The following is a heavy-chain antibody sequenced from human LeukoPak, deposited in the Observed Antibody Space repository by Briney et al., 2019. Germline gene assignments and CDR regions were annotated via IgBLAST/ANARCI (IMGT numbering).Heavy chain of an antibody. D-gene: IGHD3-22*01. CDR2: ISAYNGNT. J-gene: IGHJ5*02. CDR1: GYTFTSYD. CDR3: ARVGPGGAYYYDSSGSS. Sequence: ASVKVSCKASGYTFTSYDINWVRQAPGQGLEWMGWISAYNGNTNYAQKLQGRVTMTTDTSTSTAYMELRSLRSDDTAVYYCARVGPGGAYYYDSSGSSWGQGTLVTVSS. V-gene: IGHV1-18*01.